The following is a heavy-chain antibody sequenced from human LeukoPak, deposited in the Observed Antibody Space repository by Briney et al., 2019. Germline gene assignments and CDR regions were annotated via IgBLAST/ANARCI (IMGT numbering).Heavy chain of an antibody. CDR2: IYPSDSDT. CDR3: ARVHDSSGYYWYFDL. D-gene: IGHD3-22*01. V-gene: IGHV5-51*01. J-gene: IGHJ2*01. CDR1: GYSFTTYW. Sequence: GESLKISCKGSGYSFTTYWIGWVRQKPGKGLEWMGIIYPSDSDTRYRPSFQGQVNISADKSISTAYLQWNSLKASDTAMYYCARVHDSSGYYWYFDLWGRGTLVTVSS.